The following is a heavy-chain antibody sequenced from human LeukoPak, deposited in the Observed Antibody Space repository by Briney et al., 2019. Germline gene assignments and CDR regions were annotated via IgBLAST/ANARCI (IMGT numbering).Heavy chain of an antibody. J-gene: IGHJ4*02. CDR1: GFSLSTSGMR. CDR3: ARSQINYDSSGPSGYYFDY. Sequence: SGPTLVNPTQTLTLTCTFSGFSLSTSGMRVSWIRQPPGKALEWLARIDWDDDKFYSTSLKTRLTISKDTSKNQVVLTMTNMDPVDTATYYCARSQINYDSSGPSGYYFDYWGQGTLVTVSS. D-gene: IGHD3-22*01. V-gene: IGHV2-70*04. CDR2: IDWDDDK.